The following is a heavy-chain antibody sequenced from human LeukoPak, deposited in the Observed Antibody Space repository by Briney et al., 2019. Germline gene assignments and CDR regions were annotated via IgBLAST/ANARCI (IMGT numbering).Heavy chain of an antibody. CDR2: ISSSSSYI. J-gene: IGHJ1*01. CDR1: GFTFSSYS. V-gene: IGHV3-21*01. Sequence: GGSLRLSCTASGFTFSSYSMNWVRQAPGKGLEWVSSISSSSSYIYYADSVKGRFTISRDNAKNSLYLQMNSLRAEDTAVYYCASRPGWLQKYFQHWGQGTLVTVSS. CDR3: ASRPGWLQKYFQH. D-gene: IGHD5-24*01.